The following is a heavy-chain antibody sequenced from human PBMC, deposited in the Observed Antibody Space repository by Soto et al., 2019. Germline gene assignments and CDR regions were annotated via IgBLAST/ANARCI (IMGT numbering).Heavy chain of an antibody. CDR3: ARRQLATYYGMDV. Sequence: SEPRYLTCSVYGGSFSVYYWSWIRQPPGKGLEWIGEINHSGSTNYNPSLKSRVTISVDTSKNQFSLKLSSVTAADTAVYYCARRQLATYYGMDVWGQGTTVTVSS. CDR1: GGSFSVYY. V-gene: IGHV4-34*01. CDR2: INHSGST. D-gene: IGHD6-13*01. J-gene: IGHJ6*02.